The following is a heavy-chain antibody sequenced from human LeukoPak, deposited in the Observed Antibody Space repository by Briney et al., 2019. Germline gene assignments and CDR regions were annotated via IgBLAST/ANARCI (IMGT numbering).Heavy chain of an antibody. D-gene: IGHD4-17*01. CDR3: ATEIRPNDY. J-gene: IGHJ4*02. Sequence: PGGSLRLSCAASGFTFSSYWMHWVRQAPGKGLEWVANIKQDGSEKYYVASVKGRFTISRDNAKNSLYLQMTSLRPGDTGVYYCATEIRPNDYWGQGTLVTVSS. CDR1: GFTFSSYW. CDR2: IKQDGSEK. V-gene: IGHV3-7*03.